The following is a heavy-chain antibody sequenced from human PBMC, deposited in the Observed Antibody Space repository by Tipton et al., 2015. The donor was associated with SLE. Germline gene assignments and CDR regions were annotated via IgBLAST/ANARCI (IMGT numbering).Heavy chain of an antibody. V-gene: IGHV4-61*09. J-gene: IGHJ4*02. Sequence: TLSLTCTVSGGSISSGSYYWGWIRQPAGKGLEWIGHVYIRGTTNYNPSLKSRVTISVDTSKNQFSLNLNSVTAADTAVYYCARAEVGAATPFDYWGQGTLVTVSS. CDR2: VYIRGTT. CDR1: GGSISSGSYY. D-gene: IGHD1-26*01. CDR3: ARAEVGAATPFDY.